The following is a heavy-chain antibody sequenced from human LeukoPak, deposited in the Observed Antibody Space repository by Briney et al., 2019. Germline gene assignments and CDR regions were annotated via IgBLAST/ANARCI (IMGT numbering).Heavy chain of an antibody. D-gene: IGHD1-26*01. V-gene: IGHV3-11*03. J-gene: IGHJ4*02. Sequence: MPGGSLRLSCAASGFTFSDSHMSWIRQAPRKWLEWVAYISSSSSYRNYADSVKGRFTISRDNAKNSLYLQMNSLRAEDTAVYYCARSPSIVGATEDYWGQGTLVTVSS. CDR2: ISSSSSYR. CDR1: GFTFSDSH. CDR3: ARSPSIVGATEDY.